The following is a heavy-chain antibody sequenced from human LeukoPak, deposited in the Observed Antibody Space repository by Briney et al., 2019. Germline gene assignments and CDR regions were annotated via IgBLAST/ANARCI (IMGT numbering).Heavy chain of an antibody. CDR2: IYYSGST. CDR3: ARLSIAARYYFDY. V-gene: IGHV4-39*01. Sequence: PSETLSLTCTVSGGSISSSSYYWGWIRQPPGKGLEWIGSIYYSGSTYYNPSLKSRATISVDTSKNQFSLKLSSVTAADTAVYYCARLSIAARYYFDYWRQGTLVTVSS. D-gene: IGHD6-6*01. CDR1: GGSISSSSYY. J-gene: IGHJ4*02.